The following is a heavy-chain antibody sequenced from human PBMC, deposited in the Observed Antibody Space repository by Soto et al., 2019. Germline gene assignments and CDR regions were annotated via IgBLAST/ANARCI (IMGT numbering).Heavy chain of an antibody. J-gene: IGHJ5*02. CDR2: ISGSGFKK. V-gene: IGHV3-23*01. CDR3: AKNQGVELVPLATVDWFDP. CDR1: GLIFEDFG. D-gene: IGHD1-26*01. Sequence: GGSLRLSCAASGLIFEDFGMSWVRQAPGKGLEWISSISGSGFKKYYADSVKGRFTISRDNSKSTVYLELNNLSAEDTAVYHCAKNQGVELVPLATVDWFDPWGQGSVVTVSS.